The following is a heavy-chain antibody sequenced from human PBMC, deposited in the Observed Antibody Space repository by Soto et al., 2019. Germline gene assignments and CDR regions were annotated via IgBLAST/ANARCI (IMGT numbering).Heavy chain of an antibody. CDR1: GFTFSSYG. CDR3: ARDPRNYLGAMCDY. Sequence: GGSLRLSCAASGFTFSSYGMHWVRQAPGKGLEWVAVIWYDGSNKYYADSVKGRFTISRDNSKNTLYLQMNSLRAEDTAVYYCARDPRNYLGAMCDYWGQGTLVTVSS. CDR2: IWYDGSNK. V-gene: IGHV3-33*01. J-gene: IGHJ4*02. D-gene: IGHD4-4*01.